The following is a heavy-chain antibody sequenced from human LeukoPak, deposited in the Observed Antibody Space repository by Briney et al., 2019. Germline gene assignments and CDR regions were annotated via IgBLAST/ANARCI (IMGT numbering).Heavy chain of an antibody. V-gene: IGHV3-74*01. CDR3: APNWFDP. J-gene: IGHJ5*02. Sequence: GGSLRLSCEASGFTFSNYWMHWVRQAPGKGLVWVSRINSDGSSTSYADSVRGRFTISRDNAKNTLYLQMNSLRAEDTAVYYRAPNWFDPWGQGTLVTVSS. CDR1: GFTFSNYW. CDR2: INSDGSST.